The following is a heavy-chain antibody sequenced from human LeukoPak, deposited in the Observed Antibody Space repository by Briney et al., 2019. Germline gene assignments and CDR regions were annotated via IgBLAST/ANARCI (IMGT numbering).Heavy chain of an antibody. D-gene: IGHD5-24*01. CDR2: IYPGDFDT. CDR1: GYSFTDYW. J-gene: IGHJ4*02. Sequence: LRLSYGGSGYSFTDYWIGGVRQLRGKGGEGMGDIYPGDFDTRYSPSFPGPVTISADKSISTAYLQWSSLKASDTAMSYCARRDGYNYYFDYWGQGTLVTVSS. CDR3: ARRDGYNYYFDY. V-gene: IGHV5-51*01.